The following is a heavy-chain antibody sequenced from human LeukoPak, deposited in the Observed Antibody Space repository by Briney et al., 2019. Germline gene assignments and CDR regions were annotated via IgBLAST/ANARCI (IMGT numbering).Heavy chain of an antibody. J-gene: IGHJ1*01. CDR3: ATYSSLNRREFQY. CDR2: IKTDGSEK. V-gene: IGHV3-7*01. CDR1: GFTFSNYW. Sequence: GGSRRPSGEGFGFTFSNYWMGWVRQAPGKGLQWVANIKTDGSEKYYVDSVKGRFTISRDNAKNSLYLQMNSLRAEDTAVYYCATYSSLNRREFQYWGQGTLLTVSS. D-gene: IGHD3-22*01.